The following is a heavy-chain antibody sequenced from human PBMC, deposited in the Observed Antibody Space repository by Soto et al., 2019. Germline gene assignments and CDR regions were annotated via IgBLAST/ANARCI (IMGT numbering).Heavy chain of an antibody. D-gene: IGHD3-10*01. V-gene: IGHV4-39*01. CDR2: IYFSGDT. Sequence: QLQLQESGPGLVKPSETLSLTCTVSGGSITSSYYWGWIRQPPGKGLEWIGNIYFSGDTSYYNPSLKSRVTISVDTSKNQFSLRLSSXXAADTAVYYXAXNSPXYYXASGTTHGAVDIWGQGTMVTVSP. J-gene: IGHJ3*02. CDR3: AXNSPXYYXASGTTHGAVDI. CDR1: GGSITSSYY.